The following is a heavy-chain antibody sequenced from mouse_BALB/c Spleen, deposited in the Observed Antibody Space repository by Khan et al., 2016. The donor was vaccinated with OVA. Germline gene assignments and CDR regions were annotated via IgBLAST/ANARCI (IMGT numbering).Heavy chain of an antibody. CDR3: AKEVWSYYYAVNY. V-gene: IGHV2-6-5*01. D-gene: IGHD2-10*02. J-gene: IGHJ4*01. Sequence: QVQLKESGPGLVAPSQNLSITCSVSGFSLTDYGVSWIRQPPGKGLEWLGVLWGGGSTYYNSALESRLSISKDNSKSQVFLKMNSLQTDDTAMYYCAKEVWSYYYAVNYWGQGTSVTVSS. CDR2: LWGGGST. CDR1: GFSLTDYG.